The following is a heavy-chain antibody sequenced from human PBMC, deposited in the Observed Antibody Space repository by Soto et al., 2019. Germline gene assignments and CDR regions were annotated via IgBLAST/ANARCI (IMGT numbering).Heavy chain of an antibody. Sequence: QLVESGGGSVQPGRSLRLSCAASGFTFDDYAMHWVRQVPGKGLEWVSGISWNSGSVDYADAVKGRFTISRDNAKNALHLQMNRLRAEDAALYYCAKDYSHSWYEGGANWFDPWGQGTLVTVSS. V-gene: IGHV3-9*01. CDR3: AKDYSHSWYEGGANWFDP. CDR2: ISWNSGSV. J-gene: IGHJ5*02. CDR1: GFTFDDYA. D-gene: IGHD6-13*01.